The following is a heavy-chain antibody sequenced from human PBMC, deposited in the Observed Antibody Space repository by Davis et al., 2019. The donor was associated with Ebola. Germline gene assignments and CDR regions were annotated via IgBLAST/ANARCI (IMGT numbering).Heavy chain of an antibody. J-gene: IGHJ5*02. CDR2: ISSDSDYI. D-gene: IGHD3-22*01. V-gene: IGHV3-21*01. CDR1: TFTFSTYS. Sequence: GESLKISCAVSTFTFSTYSMSWVRQAPGKALEWVSSISSDSDYIYYADSAKGRFTIPRDNAKNSLFLQMNSLRAEDTAVYYCARVITMIVVAWGQGTLVTVSS. CDR3: ARVITMIVVA.